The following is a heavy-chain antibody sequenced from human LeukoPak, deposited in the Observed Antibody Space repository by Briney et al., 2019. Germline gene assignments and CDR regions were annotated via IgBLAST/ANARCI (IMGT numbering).Heavy chain of an antibody. D-gene: IGHD3-3*01. CDR1: GGSISSYY. V-gene: IGHV4-59*01. Sequence: SETLSLTXTVSGGSISSYYWSWIRQPPGKGLEWIGYIYYSGSTNYNPSLKSRVTISVDTSKNRFSLKLSSVTAADTAVYYCARAYDFWSGYYIWGQGTLVTVSS. J-gene: IGHJ4*02. CDR2: IYYSGST. CDR3: ARAYDFWSGYYI.